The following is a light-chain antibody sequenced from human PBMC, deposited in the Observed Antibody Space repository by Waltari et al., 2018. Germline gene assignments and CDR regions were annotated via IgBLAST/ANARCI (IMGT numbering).Light chain of an antibody. J-gene: IGKJ1*01. CDR3: QHNVRLPVT. Sequence: IVLTQSPGTLSLSPGESATLSCRASQNVGRSLVWYQQKPGQAPRLLIYDTSTRATGIPDRFSGSGSGTDFSLTIARLEPEDFAVYYCQHNVRLPVTFGQETKVEI. V-gene: IGKV3-20*01. CDR1: QNVGRS. CDR2: DTS.